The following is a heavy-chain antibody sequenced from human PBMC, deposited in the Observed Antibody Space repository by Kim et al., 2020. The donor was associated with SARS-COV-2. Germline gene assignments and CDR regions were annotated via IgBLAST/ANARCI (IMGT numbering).Heavy chain of an antibody. CDR2: ISGSGGST. V-gene: IGHV3-23*01. D-gene: IGHD3-3*01. J-gene: IGHJ4*02. CDR1: GFTFSSYA. Sequence: GGSLRLSCAASGFTFSSYAMSWVRQAPGKGLEWVSAISGSGGSTYYADSVKGRFTISRDNSKNTLYLQMNSLRAEDTAVYYCAKTRSGPLSITIFGVVVGRTCDYWGQETLVSVST. CDR3: AKTRSGPLSITIFGVVVGRTCDY.